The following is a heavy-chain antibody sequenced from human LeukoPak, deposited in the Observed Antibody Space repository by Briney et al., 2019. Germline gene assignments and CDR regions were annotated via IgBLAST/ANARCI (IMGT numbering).Heavy chain of an antibody. D-gene: IGHD3-22*01. CDR2: ISWNSGSI. CDR3: ARAYDSSGYYFSYYYYGMDV. J-gene: IGHJ6*02. Sequence: GGSLRLSCAASGFTFDDYAMHWVRQAPGKGLEWVSGISWNSGSISYADSVKGRFTISRDNAKNTLYLQMNSLRAEDTAVYYCARAYDSSGYYFSYYYYGMDVWGQGTTVTVSS. CDR1: GFTFDDYA. V-gene: IGHV3-9*01.